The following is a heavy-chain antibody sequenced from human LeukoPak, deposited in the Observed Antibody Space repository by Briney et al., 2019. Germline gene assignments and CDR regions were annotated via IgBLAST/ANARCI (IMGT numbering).Heavy chain of an antibody. CDR1: GFTVSSNY. Sequence: PGGSLRLSCAASGFTVSSNYMSWVRQAPGKGLEWVSVIYSGGSTYYADSVKGRFTISRDNSKNTLYLQINSLRAEDTAVYYCARVGGRQLVRGDAFDIWGQGTMVTVSS. V-gene: IGHV3-53*01. D-gene: IGHD6-13*01. CDR2: IYSGGST. CDR3: ARVGGRQLVRGDAFDI. J-gene: IGHJ3*02.